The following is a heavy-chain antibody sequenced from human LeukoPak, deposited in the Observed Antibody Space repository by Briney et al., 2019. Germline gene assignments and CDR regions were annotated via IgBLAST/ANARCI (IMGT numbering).Heavy chain of an antibody. CDR3: ARDTMRDGYNYGAFDI. D-gene: IGHD5-24*01. V-gene: IGHV4-59*01. Sequence: SETLSLTCTVSGGSISSYYWSWIRQPPGKGLEWIGYIYYSGSTNYNPSLKSRVIISVDTSKNQFSLKLSSVTAADTAVYHCARDTMRDGYNYGAFDIWGQGTMVTVSS. CDR1: GGSISSYY. J-gene: IGHJ3*02. CDR2: IYYSGST.